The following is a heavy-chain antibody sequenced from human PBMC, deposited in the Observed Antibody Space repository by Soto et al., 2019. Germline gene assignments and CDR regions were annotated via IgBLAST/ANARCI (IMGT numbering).Heavy chain of an antibody. CDR3: AKGSRGIGVVPAALN. J-gene: IGHJ4*02. CDR2: ISGSGGST. V-gene: IGHV3-23*01. D-gene: IGHD2-2*01. Sequence: EVQLLESGGGLEQPGGSLRLSCVGSGHTFHHYAMTWVRQAPGKGLEWVSGISGSGGSTYYADSVRGRFTISRDDSKNTLYLQMNSLRAEDTAVYYCAKGSRGIGVVPAALNWGQGTLVTVSS. CDR1: GHTFHHYA.